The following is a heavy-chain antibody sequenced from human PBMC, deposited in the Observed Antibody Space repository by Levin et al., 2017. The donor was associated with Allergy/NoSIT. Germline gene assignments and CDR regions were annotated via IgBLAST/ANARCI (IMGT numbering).Heavy chain of an antibody. D-gene: IGHD2-15*01. J-gene: IGHJ6*02. CDR2: ISGSGGST. CDR3: AKHTPDAPFYYYYGMDV. Sequence: GESLKISCAASGFTFSSYAMSWVRQAPGKGLEWVSAISGSGGSTYYADSVKGRFTISRDNSKNTLYLQMNSLRAEDTAVYYCAKHTPDAPFYYYYGMDVWGQGTTVTVSS. CDR1: GFTFSSYA. V-gene: IGHV3-23*01.